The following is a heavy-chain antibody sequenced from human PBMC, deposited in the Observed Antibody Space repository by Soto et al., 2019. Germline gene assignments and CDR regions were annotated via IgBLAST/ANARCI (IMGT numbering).Heavy chain of an antibody. Sequence: PSETLSLTCTVSGGSISSSSYYWGWIRQPPGKGLEWIGSIYYSGSTYYNPSLKSRVTISVDTSKNQFSLKLSSVTAADTAVYYCARTQNKGTYCYDSSGYPRPGFDYWGQGTLVTVSS. CDR1: GGSISSSSYY. J-gene: IGHJ4*02. CDR3: ARTQNKGTYCYDSSGYPRPGFDY. V-gene: IGHV4-39*01. CDR2: IYYSGST. D-gene: IGHD3-22*01.